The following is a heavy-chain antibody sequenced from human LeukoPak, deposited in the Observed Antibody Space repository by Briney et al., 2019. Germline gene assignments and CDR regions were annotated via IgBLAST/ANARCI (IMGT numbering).Heavy chain of an antibody. J-gene: IGHJ4*02. CDR3: ARDLVSSERGGPLS. CDR1: GFTFSSYS. D-gene: IGHD3-10*01. V-gene: IGHV3-21*01. Sequence: PGGSLRLSCAASGFTFSSYSMNWVRQAPGKGLEWVSSISSSSSYIYYADSVKGRFTISRDNAKNSLYLQMNSLRAEDTAVYYCARDLVSSERGGPLSWGQGALVTVPS. CDR2: ISSSSSYI.